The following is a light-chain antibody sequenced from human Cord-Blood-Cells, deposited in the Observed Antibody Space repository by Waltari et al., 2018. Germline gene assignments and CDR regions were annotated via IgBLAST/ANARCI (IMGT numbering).Light chain of an antibody. V-gene: IGLV2-23*02. Sequence: QSALTQPASVSGSPGQSIPIPCTGTSRDVGSYNLVSWYHQHPGKAPKLMIYEVSKRPSGVSNLFSGSKSGNTASLTISGLQAEDEADYYCCSYAGSRVFGGGTKLTVL. CDR1: SRDVGSYNL. CDR3: CSYAGSRV. J-gene: IGLJ2*01. CDR2: EVS.